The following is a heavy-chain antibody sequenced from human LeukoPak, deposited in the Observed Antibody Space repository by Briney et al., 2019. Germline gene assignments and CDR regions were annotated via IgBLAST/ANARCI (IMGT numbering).Heavy chain of an antibody. CDR3: ARDSGDGYFDY. CDR1: GGSISSYY. CDR2: IYYSGST. D-gene: IGHD3-22*01. J-gene: IGHJ4*02. Sequence: SETLSLTCTVSGGSISSYYWSWVRQPPGKGLEWIGYIYYSGSTNYNPSLKSRVTISVDTSKNQFSLKLSSVTAADTAVYYCARDSGDGYFDYWGQGTLVTVSS. V-gene: IGHV4-59*01.